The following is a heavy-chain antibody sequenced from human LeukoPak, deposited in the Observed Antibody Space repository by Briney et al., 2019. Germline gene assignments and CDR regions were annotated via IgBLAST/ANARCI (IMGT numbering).Heavy chain of an antibody. D-gene: IGHD5-18*01. CDR3: ARGMIQLWH. Sequence: QSGGSLRLSCAASGFTVSSNHMSWVRQAPGKGREWVAAIYSGGSTHYADSVKGRFTVSRDNSKNTLYLQMNSLRAEDTAVYYCARGMIQLWHWGQGTLVTVSS. CDR2: IYSGGST. J-gene: IGHJ4*02. CDR1: GFTVSSNH. V-gene: IGHV3-53*01.